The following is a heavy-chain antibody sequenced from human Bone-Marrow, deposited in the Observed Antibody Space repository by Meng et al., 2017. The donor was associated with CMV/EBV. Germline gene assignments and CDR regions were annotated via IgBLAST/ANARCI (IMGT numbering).Heavy chain of an antibody. J-gene: IGHJ4*02. CDR3: ITAPFYIPQGY. Sequence: GESLKISCAASGFTFSNAWMSWVRQAPGKGLEWVGRIKSKTDGGTTDYAAPVKGRFTISRDDSKNTLYLQMNSLKTEDTAVYYCITAPFYIPQGYWGQGTLVTVSS. D-gene: IGHD2-21*01. CDR1: GFTFSNAW. CDR2: IKSKTDGGTT. V-gene: IGHV3-15*01.